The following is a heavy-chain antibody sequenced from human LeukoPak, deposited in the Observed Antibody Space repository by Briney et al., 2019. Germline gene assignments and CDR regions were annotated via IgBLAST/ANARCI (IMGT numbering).Heavy chain of an antibody. D-gene: IGHD1-26*01. CDR3: ARAKGPIVGATLDY. J-gene: IGHJ4*02. V-gene: IGHV3-20*04. CDR1: GFTFDDYG. Sequence: GGSLRLSCAASGFTFDDYGMSWVRQAPGKGLESVSGINWNGGSTGYADSVKGRFTISRDNAKNSLYLQMNSLRAEDTALYYCARAKGPIVGATLDYWGQGTLVTVSS. CDR2: INWNGGST.